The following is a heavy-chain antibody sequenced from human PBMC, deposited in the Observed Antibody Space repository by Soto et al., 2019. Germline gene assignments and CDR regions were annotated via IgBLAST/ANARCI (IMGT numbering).Heavy chain of an antibody. J-gene: IGHJ4*02. CDR2: IYPGDSDT. V-gene: IGHV5-51*01. CDR3: ARTHLSSWYYFDY. D-gene: IGHD6-13*01. Sequence: PGESLKISCKGSGYSFTSYWIGWVRQMPGKGLEWMGIIYPGDSDTRYSPSFQGQVTISADKSISTAYLQWSSLKASDTAIYYCARTHLSSWYYFDYWGQGTLVTVSS. CDR1: GYSFTSYW.